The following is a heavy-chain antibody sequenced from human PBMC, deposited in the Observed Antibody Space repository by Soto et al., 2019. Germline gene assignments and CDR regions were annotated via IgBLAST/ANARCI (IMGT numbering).Heavy chain of an antibody. D-gene: IGHD5-12*01. CDR1: GFPFSHAW. J-gene: IGHJ4*02. V-gene: IGHV3-15*01. CDR3: ATETTYRVYDPQPT. Sequence: EVQLVESGGGLVKPGGSLRLSCATSGFPFSHAWMNWVRQVPGRGLEWVGLIKSKAEGGAADYAAPAKGRFTISRDDSTSTVFLQMDSLKTEDTAVYYCATETTYRVYDPQPTWGQGALVTVAS. CDR2: IKSKAEGGAA.